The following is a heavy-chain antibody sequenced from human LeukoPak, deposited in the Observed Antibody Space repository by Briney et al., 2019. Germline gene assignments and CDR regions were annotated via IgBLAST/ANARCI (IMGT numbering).Heavy chain of an antibody. Sequence: PSETLSLTCAVYGGSFSGYYWSWIRHPPGKGLEWIGEINHSGSTNYNPPLKSRVTISVDTSKNQFSLKLSSVTAADTAVYYCARGGDNWNYGWFDPWGQGTLVTVSS. V-gene: IGHV4-34*01. CDR3: ARGGDNWNYGWFDP. D-gene: IGHD1-7*01. CDR2: INHSGST. CDR1: GGSFSGYY. J-gene: IGHJ5*02.